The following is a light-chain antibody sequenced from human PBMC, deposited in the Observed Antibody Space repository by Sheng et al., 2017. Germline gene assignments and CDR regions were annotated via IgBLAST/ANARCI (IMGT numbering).Light chain of an antibody. CDR3: CSYASSNSYV. Sequence: QSALTQPASVSGSPGQSITISCTGTSSDVGSYNLVSWYQQYSGKAPKLMIYEGSKRPSGVSNRFSGSKSDNTASPTISGLQAEDEADYYCCSYASSNSYVFGTGTKVTVL. J-gene: IGLJ1*01. CDR1: SSDVGSYNL. V-gene: IGLV2-23*01. CDR2: EGS.